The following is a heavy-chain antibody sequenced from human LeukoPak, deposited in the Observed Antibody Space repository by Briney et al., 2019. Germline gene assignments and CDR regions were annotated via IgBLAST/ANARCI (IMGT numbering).Heavy chain of an antibody. CDR3: ARAAYDSSGYLTL. Sequence: RGSLRLSCAASGFTFSSYGMHWVRQASGKGLEWVGVIWYDGSNKYHADSVKGRFTISRDNSKNKFYLQMNSLRAEDTAVYYCARAAYDSSGYLTLWGQGTLVTVSS. CDR2: IWYDGSNK. D-gene: IGHD3-22*01. J-gene: IGHJ4*02. V-gene: IGHV3-33*01. CDR1: GFTFSSYG.